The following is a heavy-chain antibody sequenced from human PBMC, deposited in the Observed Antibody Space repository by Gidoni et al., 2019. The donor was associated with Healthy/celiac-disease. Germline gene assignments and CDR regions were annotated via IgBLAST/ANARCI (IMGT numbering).Heavy chain of an antibody. J-gene: IGHJ4*02. D-gene: IGHD3-10*01. Sequence: GIIPIFGTANYAQKFQGRVTITADKSTSTAYMELSSLRSEDTAVYYCARDSPPYGSGSYYNPLLWGQGTLVTVSS. V-gene: IGHV1-69*06. CDR3: ARDSPPYGSGSYYNPLL. CDR2: IIPIFGTA.